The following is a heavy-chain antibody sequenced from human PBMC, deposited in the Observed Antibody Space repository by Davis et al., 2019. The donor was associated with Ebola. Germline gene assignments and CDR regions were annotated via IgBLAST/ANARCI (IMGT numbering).Heavy chain of an antibody. Sequence: SVKVSRKASGGTFSSYTISWVRQAPGQGLEWMGRIIPILGIANYAQKFQGRVTITRDTSASTAYMELSSLRSEDTSVYYCARDRGGDYSFDYWGQGTLVTVSS. CDR1: GGTFSSYT. J-gene: IGHJ4*02. CDR3: ARDRGGDYSFDY. D-gene: IGHD3-10*01. CDR2: IIPILGIA. V-gene: IGHV1-69*04.